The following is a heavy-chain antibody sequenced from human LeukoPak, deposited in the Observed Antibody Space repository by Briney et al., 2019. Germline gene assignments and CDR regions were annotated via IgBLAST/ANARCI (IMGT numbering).Heavy chain of an antibody. J-gene: IGHJ4*02. Sequence: GESLKISCKGSGYRFTSYWIAWVRQMPGKGLEWMGIIYTGDSDTRYSPSFQGQVTISADKSISTAYLQWSSLKASDTAMYYCARSLSDYSPFHYWGQGTLVTVSS. V-gene: IGHV5-51*01. CDR1: GYRFTSYW. D-gene: IGHD4-17*01. CDR3: ARSLSDYSPFHY. CDR2: IYTGDSDT.